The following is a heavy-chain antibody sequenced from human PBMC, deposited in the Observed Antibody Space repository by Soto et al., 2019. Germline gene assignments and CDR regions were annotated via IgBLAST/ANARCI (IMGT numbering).Heavy chain of an antibody. D-gene: IGHD3-10*01. V-gene: IGHV4-59*01. Sequence: SETLSLTCTVSGGSISSYYWSWIRQPPGKGLEWVGYIYYSGSTNYNPSLKSRVTISVDTSKNQFSLKLSSVTAADTAVYYCARVWGGAFDIWGQGTMVTVS. J-gene: IGHJ3*02. CDR1: GGSISSYY. CDR2: IYYSGST. CDR3: ARVWGGAFDI.